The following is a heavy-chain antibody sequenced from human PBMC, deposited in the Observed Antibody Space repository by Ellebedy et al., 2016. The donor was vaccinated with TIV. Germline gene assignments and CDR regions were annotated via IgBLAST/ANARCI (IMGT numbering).Heavy chain of an antibody. V-gene: IGHV3-7*01. CDR2: MNQDGSDK. CDR3: ATDGSYGDYRSPTHAFVM. CDR1: GFSFRSYW. J-gene: IGHJ3*02. Sequence: GGSLRLSCAASGFSFRSYWMSWVRQAPGKGLEWVANMNQDGSDKYYVDSVKGRFTIARDNAKNSLYLQMSSLRVEDTAVYYCATDGSYGDYRSPTHAFVMWGQGTMVAVSS. D-gene: IGHD4-17*01.